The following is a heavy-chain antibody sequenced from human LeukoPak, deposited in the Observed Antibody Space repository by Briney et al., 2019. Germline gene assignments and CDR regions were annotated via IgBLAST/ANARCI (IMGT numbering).Heavy chain of an antibody. CDR3: ARGGGVTYYDSTGYLWYFDY. J-gene: IGHJ4*02. V-gene: IGHV4-59*11. CDR1: GGSISSHY. CDR2: IYYSGST. Sequence: SETLSLTCTVSGGSISSHYWSWIRQPPGKGLEWIGCIYYSGSTKFNPSLKSRVTISVDTSKNQFSLKLSSVTAADTAVYYCARGGGVTYYDSTGYLWYFDYWGQGTLVTVSS. D-gene: IGHD3-22*01.